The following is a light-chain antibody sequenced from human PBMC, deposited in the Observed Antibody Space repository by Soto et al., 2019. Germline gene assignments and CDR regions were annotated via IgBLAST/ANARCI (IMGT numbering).Light chain of an antibody. CDR3: CTYAGGTTWV. CDR1: SSDVGSYNL. J-gene: IGLJ3*02. Sequence: QSVLTQPASVSGYPGQSITISCTGTSSDVGSYNLVSWYQQHPGKAPKLMIYEGGKRPSGVSDRFSGSKSGNTASLTISGLQAEDEADYYCCTYAGGTTWVFGGGTKVTVL. V-gene: IGLV2-23*01. CDR2: EGG.